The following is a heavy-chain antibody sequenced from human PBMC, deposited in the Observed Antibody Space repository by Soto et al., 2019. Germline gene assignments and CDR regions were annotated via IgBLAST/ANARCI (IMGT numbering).Heavy chain of an antibody. Sequence: QLSESGGGLVQPGGSLRLSCAASGFTFNSYAMTWVRQAPGRAMEWVAAISGSGGTKKHAESVVGRFSISRENAKSTVFLQMNSLRAEDTAVYYCVQKYDYDSVGFYSRDTFDIWGQGTTVAVSS. J-gene: IGHJ3*02. CDR1: GFTFNSYA. V-gene: IGHV3-23*01. CDR2: ISGSGGTK. D-gene: IGHD3-22*01. CDR3: VQKYDYDSVGFYSRDTFDI.